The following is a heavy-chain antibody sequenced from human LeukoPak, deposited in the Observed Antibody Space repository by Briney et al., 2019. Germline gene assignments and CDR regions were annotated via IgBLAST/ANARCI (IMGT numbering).Heavy chain of an antibody. CDR3: ARGVAVAGSGDY. Sequence: ASVKVSCKASGYSFTSYSMHWVRQAPGQGLEWMGWINPNSGGTNYAQKFQGRVTMTRDTSISTAYMELSRLRSDDTAVYYCARGVAVAGSGDYWGQGTLVTVSS. CDR2: INPNSGGT. V-gene: IGHV1-2*02. D-gene: IGHD6-19*01. CDR1: GYSFTSYS. J-gene: IGHJ4*02.